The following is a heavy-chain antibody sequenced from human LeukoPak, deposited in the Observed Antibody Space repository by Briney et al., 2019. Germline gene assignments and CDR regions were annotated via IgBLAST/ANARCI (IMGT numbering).Heavy chain of an antibody. V-gene: IGHV3-74*01. CDR3: VRDGFGYFYMDV. CDR2: INTVGNMR. Sequence: GGSLRLSCAASGFDFSNYWMHWVRQAPGRGLVWVSRINTVGNMRAYADSVKGRFTISRDNAENTLYLQMNSRRADDAGVYYCVRDGFGYFYMDVWGKGTTVTVSS. D-gene: IGHD3-10*01. J-gene: IGHJ6*03. CDR1: GFDFSNYW.